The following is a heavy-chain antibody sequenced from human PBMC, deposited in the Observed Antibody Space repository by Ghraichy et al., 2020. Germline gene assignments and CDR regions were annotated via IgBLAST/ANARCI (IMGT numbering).Heavy chain of an antibody. V-gene: IGHV3-23*01. J-gene: IGHJ6*02. CDR2: ISGSGGST. CDR1: GFTFSSYA. Sequence: GGSLRLSCAASGFTFSSYAMSWVRQAPGKGLEWVSAISGSGGSTYYADSVKGRFTISRDNSKNTLYLQMNSLRAEDTAVYYCAKVQGCSSTSCYPSRSYYGMDGGGQGTTVTVSS. CDR3: AKVQGCSSTSCYPSRSYYGMDG. D-gene: IGHD2-2*01.